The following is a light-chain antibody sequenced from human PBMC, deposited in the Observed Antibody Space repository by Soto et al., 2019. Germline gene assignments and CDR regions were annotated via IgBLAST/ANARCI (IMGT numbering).Light chain of an antibody. Sequence: DIQMTQSPSSLSASVGDRVTITCRASQIISTWLAWYQQKPGKAPKLLIYRASNLVNGVPSRFSGSGSGTEFTLTISSLQPDDFSIYYCQQYETYSGTFGPGTKADL. CDR2: RAS. CDR1: QIISTW. CDR3: QQYETYSGT. J-gene: IGKJ3*01. V-gene: IGKV1-5*03.